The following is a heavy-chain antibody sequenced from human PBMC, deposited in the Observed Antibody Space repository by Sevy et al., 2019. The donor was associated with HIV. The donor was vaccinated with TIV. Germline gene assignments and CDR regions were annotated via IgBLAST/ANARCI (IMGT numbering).Heavy chain of an antibody. J-gene: IGHJ6*02. CDR3: ARGILCSSTSCYGMDV. V-gene: IGHV3-48*01. D-gene: IGHD2-2*01. CDR2: ISSSSSTI. CDR1: GFTFSTYS. Sequence: GGSLRLSCVASGFTFSTYSMNWVRQAPGKGLEWVSYISSSSSTIYYVHSVKGRFTISRDNAKNSLYLLLNSLRAEDTAVYYCARGILCSSTSCYGMDVWGQGTTVTVSS.